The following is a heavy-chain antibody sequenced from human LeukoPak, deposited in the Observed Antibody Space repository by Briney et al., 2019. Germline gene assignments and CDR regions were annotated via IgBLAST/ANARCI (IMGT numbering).Heavy chain of an antibody. CDR2: LYTGGSS. CDR3: ALHVDTNAYSKIAQIYFQQ. Sequence: GGSLRLSCGASGFSLTDNYMRWVRQAPAAGLEWVSVLYTGGSSYYADSVKGRFTISRDRSSNTLFLQMKNLRAEDTAIYYCALHVDTNAYSKIAQIYFQQWGQGTRVTVSS. D-gene: IGHD3-16*01. CDR1: GFSLTDNY. J-gene: IGHJ1*01. V-gene: IGHV3-66*01.